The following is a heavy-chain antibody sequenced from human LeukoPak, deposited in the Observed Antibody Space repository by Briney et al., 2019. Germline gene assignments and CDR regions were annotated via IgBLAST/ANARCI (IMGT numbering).Heavy chain of an antibody. Sequence: GGSLRLSCAASGFTFRSYSMNWVRQAPGKGLEWVSSISSSSSYIYYADSVKGRFTISRDNAKNSLYLQMNSLRAEDTAVYYCERDEVAGLYFDYWGQGTLVTVSS. V-gene: IGHV3-21*01. CDR1: GFTFRSYS. J-gene: IGHJ4*02. CDR3: ERDEVAGLYFDY. CDR2: ISSSSSYI. D-gene: IGHD6-19*01.